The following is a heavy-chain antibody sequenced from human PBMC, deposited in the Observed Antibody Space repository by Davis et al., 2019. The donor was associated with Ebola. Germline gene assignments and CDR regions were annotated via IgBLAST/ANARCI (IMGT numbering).Heavy chain of an antibody. D-gene: IGHD5-18*01. Sequence: GESLKISCAASGFIFSAYAMHWVRQAPGKGLEWVAVIWFDGSYKYYADSVKGRFTISRDDSKNTLYLQMNSLRAEDTAVYYCARETSMVVDWGQGTLVTVSS. J-gene: IGHJ4*02. CDR3: ARETSMVVD. V-gene: IGHV3-33*01. CDR1: GFIFSAYA. CDR2: IWFDGSYK.